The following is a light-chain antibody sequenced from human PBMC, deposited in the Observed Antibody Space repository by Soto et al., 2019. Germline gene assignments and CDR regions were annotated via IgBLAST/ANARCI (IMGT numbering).Light chain of an antibody. Sequence: DIVMTQSPLSLPVTPGEPASISCRSSQRLLHSTGYNYLDWYLQKPGQSPQLLIYLGSNRASGVHHRFSGSGSCTDFTLKISRVEAKDVGVYYCKQALQTPHTFGQVTKLEIK. J-gene: IGKJ2*01. CDR2: LGS. V-gene: IGKV2-28*01. CDR1: QRLLHSTGYNY. CDR3: KQALQTPHT.